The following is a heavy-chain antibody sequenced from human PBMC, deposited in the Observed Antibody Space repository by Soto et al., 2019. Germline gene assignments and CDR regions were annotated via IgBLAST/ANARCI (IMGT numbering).Heavy chain of an antibody. D-gene: IGHD6-6*01. Sequence: SETLSLTCIASGGSINSSYYWGWIRQPPGKAPEWIGSIYYSGTTYYNPSLKSRVTISVDSSRNQFSLKMTSVTAPDTAVYYCSRFAARPPFEYWGQGWLVTVSS. CDR1: GGSINSSYY. J-gene: IGHJ4*02. V-gene: IGHV4-39*01. CDR3: SRFAARPPFEY. CDR2: IYYSGTT.